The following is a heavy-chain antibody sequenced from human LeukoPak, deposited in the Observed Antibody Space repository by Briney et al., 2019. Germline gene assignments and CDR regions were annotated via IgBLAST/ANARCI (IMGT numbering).Heavy chain of an antibody. D-gene: IGHD3-10*01. V-gene: IGHV3-30-3*01. Sequence: GGSLRLSCAASGFTFSSYAMHWVRQAPGKGLEWVAVISYDGSNKYYADSVKGRFTISRDNSKNTLYLQMNSLRAEDTAVYYCATSWGDGSFDYWGQGTLVTVSS. J-gene: IGHJ4*02. CDR2: ISYDGSNK. CDR3: ATSWGDGSFDY. CDR1: GFTFSSYA.